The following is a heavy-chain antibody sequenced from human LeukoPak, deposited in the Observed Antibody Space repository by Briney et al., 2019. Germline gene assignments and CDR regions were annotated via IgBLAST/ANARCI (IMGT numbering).Heavy chain of an antibody. CDR3: VKDRGWGLWFGELYY. Sequence: GGSLRLSCSASGLTFNSYAMHWVRQAPGKGLEYVSAISSNGGSTYYADSVKGRFTISRDNSKNALYLQMSSLRAEDTAVYYCVKDRGWGLWFGELYYWGQGTLVTVSS. D-gene: IGHD3-10*01. CDR1: GLTFNSYA. J-gene: IGHJ4*02. V-gene: IGHV3-64D*06. CDR2: ISSNGGST.